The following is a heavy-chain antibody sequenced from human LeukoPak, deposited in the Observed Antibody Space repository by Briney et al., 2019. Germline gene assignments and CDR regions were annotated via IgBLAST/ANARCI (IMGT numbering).Heavy chain of an antibody. CDR1: GGSINSGGHY. CDR3: ARGRRVQTALITAPYFDY. Sequence: PSQTLSLTCTVSGGSINSGGHYWSWIRQHPGKGLEWIGNIYFSGSTYYNPSLKSRVAISVDTSKNQFSLKVNSVTAADTAVYYCARGRRVQTALITAPYFDYWGQGTLVTVSS. D-gene: IGHD5-18*01. V-gene: IGHV4-31*03. J-gene: IGHJ4*02. CDR2: IYFSGST.